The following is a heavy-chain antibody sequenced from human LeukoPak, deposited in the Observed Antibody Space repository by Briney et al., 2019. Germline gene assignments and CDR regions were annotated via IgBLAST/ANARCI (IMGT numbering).Heavy chain of an antibody. CDR2: IYHSGNT. D-gene: IGHD1-1*01. J-gene: IGHJ4*02. V-gene: IGHV4-4*02. Sequence: SETLSLTCAVSGGSISSNNWWSWVRQPSGKGLEWIGEIYHSGNTSYNPSLKSRVTLSVDKSKNQFSLRLSSVTAADTAVYYCARLHGTDVDYWGQGTLVTVSS. CDR3: ARLHGTDVDY. CDR1: GGSISSNNW.